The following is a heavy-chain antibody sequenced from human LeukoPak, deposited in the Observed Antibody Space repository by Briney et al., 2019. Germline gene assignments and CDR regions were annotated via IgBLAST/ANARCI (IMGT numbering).Heavy chain of an antibody. J-gene: IGHJ4*02. D-gene: IGHD5-18*01. V-gene: IGHV3-48*01. Sequence: GGSLRLSCAASGFTFSSYGMNWVRQAPGKGLEWLSYLSNTGNIHYAQSVKGRFTISRDNAKNSLYLQMDGLRAEDTAVYYCARRGDTPMIGDHWGQGILVTFAS. CDR2: LSNTGNI. CDR1: GFTFSSYG. CDR3: ARRGDTPMIGDH.